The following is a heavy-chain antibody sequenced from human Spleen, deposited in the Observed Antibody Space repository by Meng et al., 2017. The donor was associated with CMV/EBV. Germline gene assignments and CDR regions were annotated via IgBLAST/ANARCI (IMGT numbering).Heavy chain of an antibody. J-gene: IGHJ6*02. CDR2: INSDGSST. Sequence: GESLKISCAASGFTFSSYWMHWVRQAPGKGLVWVSRINSDGSSTSYADSVKGRFTISRDNSKNTLYLQMNSLRAEDTAVYYCAKWIGSAVVPGAYVNSMDVWGQGTTVTVSS. CDR3: AKWIGSAVVPGAYVNSMDV. V-gene: IGHV3-74*01. CDR1: GFTFSSYW. D-gene: IGHD2-2*01.